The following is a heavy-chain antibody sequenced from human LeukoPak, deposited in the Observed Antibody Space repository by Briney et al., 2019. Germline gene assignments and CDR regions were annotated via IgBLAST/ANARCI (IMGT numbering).Heavy chain of an antibody. CDR2: IYNSGST. V-gene: IGHV4-59*01. J-gene: IGHJ4*02. D-gene: IGHD2-15*01. CDR3: ARKDGDY. Sequence: PSETLSLTCTVSGVSISSYHWSWIRQPPVKGLEWIGYIYNSGSTNYNPSLKSRVTISVDTSKNQVSLKLSSVTAADTAVYCCARKDGDYWGQGILVTVSS. CDR1: GVSISSYH.